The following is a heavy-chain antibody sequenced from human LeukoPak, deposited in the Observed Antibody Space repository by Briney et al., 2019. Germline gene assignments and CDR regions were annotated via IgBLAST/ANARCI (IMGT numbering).Heavy chain of an antibody. V-gene: IGHV1-2*06. J-gene: IGHJ4*02. CDR2: INPNSGGT. CDR3: ARRYLGSGSLPGL. D-gene: IGHD3-10*01. Sequence: GASVKVSCKASGYTFTGYYMHWVRQAPGQGLEWMGRINPNSGGTNYAQKFQGRVTMTRDTSISTAYMELSRLRSDDTAVYYCARRYLGSGSLPGLWGRGTLVTVSS. CDR1: GYTFTGYY.